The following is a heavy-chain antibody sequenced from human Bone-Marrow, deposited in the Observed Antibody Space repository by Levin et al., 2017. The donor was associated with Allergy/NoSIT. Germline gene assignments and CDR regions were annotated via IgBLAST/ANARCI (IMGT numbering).Heavy chain of an antibody. J-gene: IGHJ2*01. Sequence: PGGSLRLSCAASGFMFRSFALSWVRQAPGKGLEWISGISGRGENTYYAESVKGRFTISRDNSKNTLSLQMNSLTADDTAVYYCAKDSTMEVTRDWHFDLWGRGTLVSVSS. V-gene: IGHV3-23*01. CDR1: GFMFRSFA. CDR2: ISGRGENT. CDR3: AKDSTMEVTRDWHFDL. D-gene: IGHD2-8*01.